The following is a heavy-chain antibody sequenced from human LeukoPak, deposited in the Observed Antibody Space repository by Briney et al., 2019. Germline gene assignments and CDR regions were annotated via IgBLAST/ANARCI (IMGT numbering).Heavy chain of an antibody. D-gene: IGHD6-19*01. Sequence: GGSLRLSCAASGFTSSSYDMHWVRQATGKGLEWVSAIGTAGDTYYPGSVKGRFTISRENAKNSLYLQMNSLRAEDTAVYYCARGGYSSGWSWDYWGQGTLVTVSS. CDR2: IGTAGDT. J-gene: IGHJ4*02. V-gene: IGHV3-13*01. CDR3: ARGGYSSGWSWDY. CDR1: GFTSSSYD.